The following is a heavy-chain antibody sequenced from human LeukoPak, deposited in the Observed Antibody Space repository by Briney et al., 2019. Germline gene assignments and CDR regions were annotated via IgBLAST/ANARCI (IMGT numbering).Heavy chain of an antibody. Sequence: QPGGSLRLSCAASGFTFSSYSMNWVRQAPGKGLEWVANIKVDGSEKYYVDSVKGRFTISRDNAKNSLYLQMNNVSAEDTAVYYCARVSRWADLSLFRVLDSWGQGTLVTVSS. CDR2: IKVDGSEK. J-gene: IGHJ4*02. CDR3: ARVSRWADLSLFRVLDS. D-gene: IGHD3-16*02. V-gene: IGHV3-7*01. CDR1: GFTFSSYS.